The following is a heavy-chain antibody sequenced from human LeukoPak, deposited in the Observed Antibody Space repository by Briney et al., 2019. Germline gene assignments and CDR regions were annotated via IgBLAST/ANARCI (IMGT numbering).Heavy chain of an antibody. J-gene: IGHJ4*02. V-gene: IGHV1-24*01. CDR3: ATFPRRLRYFDWLFDY. D-gene: IGHD3-9*01. CDR1: GYTLTELS. Sequence: ASVKVSCKVSGYTLTELSMHWVRQAPGKGLEWMGGFDPEDGETIYAQKFQGRVTMTEDTSTDTAYMELSSLRSEDTAVYYCATFPRRLRYFDWLFDYWGQGTLVTVSS. CDR2: FDPEDGET.